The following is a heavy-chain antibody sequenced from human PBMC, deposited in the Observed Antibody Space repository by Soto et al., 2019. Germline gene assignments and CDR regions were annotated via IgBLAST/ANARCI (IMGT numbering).Heavy chain of an antibody. Sequence: GESLKISCKGSGYSFTSYWIGWVRQMPGKGLEWMGIIYPGDSDTRYSLSFQGQVTISIDTSKNQFSLRLSSVTAADTAVYYCARVQMATLFFDYWGQGTLVTVSS. J-gene: IGHJ4*02. V-gene: IGHV5-51*01. D-gene: IGHD5-12*01. CDR2: IYPGDSDT. CDR3: ARVQMATLFFDY. CDR1: GYSFTSYW.